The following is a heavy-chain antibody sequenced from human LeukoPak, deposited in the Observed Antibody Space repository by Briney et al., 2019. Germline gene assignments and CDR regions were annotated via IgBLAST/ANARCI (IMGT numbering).Heavy chain of an antibody. CDR3: ARRSPLMAVVTAHYYDY. V-gene: IGHV4-4*02. Sequence: GSLRLSCEGSAFIFSGHWMNWVRQPPGKGLEWIGEISYSGNTYYNPSLKSRVTISKDTSKNQFSLKLNSVTASETAVYYCARRSPLMAVVTAHYYDYWGPGTLVIVSS. CDR2: ISYSGNT. D-gene: IGHD2-21*02. J-gene: IGHJ4*02. CDR1: AFIFSGHW.